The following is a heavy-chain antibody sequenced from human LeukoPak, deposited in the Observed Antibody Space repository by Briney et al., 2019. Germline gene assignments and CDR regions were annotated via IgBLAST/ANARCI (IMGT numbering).Heavy chain of an antibody. CDR1: GGSISSYY. CDR2: IYYSGST. V-gene: IGHV4-59*01. D-gene: IGHD3-22*01. CDR3: ARTGRGYDAFDI. Sequence: SETLSLTCTVSGGSISSYYWSWIRQPPGKGLEWIGYIYYSGSTNYNPSLKSRVTISVDTSKDQFSLKLSSVTAADTAVYYCARTGRGYDAFDIWGQGTMVTVSS. J-gene: IGHJ3*02.